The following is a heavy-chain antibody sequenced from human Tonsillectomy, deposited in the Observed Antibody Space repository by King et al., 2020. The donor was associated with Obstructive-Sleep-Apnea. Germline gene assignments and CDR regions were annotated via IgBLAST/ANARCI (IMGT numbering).Heavy chain of an antibody. V-gene: IGHV3-30*04. CDR2: ISYDGSNK. J-gene: IGHJ1*01. D-gene: IGHD3-22*01. Sequence: VQLVESGGGVVQPGRSLRLSCAASGFTFSDYAMHWVRQTPGKGLEWVALISYDGSNKYYADSVKGRFTISRDNSKNKLYLQMNRLRVEDTAVYYCARDTKIRGGYYGGDEYFHHWGHGTLVSVSS. CDR3: ARDTKIRGGYYGGDEYFHH. CDR1: GFTFSDYA.